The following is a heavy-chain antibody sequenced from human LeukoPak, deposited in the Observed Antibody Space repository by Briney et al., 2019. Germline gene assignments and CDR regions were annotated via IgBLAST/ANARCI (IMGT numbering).Heavy chain of an antibody. V-gene: IGHV5-51*01. CDR1: GYSLTNYW. CDR2: IYPADSDT. J-gene: IGHJ5*02. Sequence: GESLKISCKGSGYSLTNYWIGWVRQMSGKGLEWMGIIYPADSDTRYSPSFQGQVTISVDKSISTAYLQWSSLKASDTAMYYCARQGDGYINNYFDPWGQGTLVTVSS. D-gene: IGHD5-24*01. CDR3: ARQGDGYINNYFDP.